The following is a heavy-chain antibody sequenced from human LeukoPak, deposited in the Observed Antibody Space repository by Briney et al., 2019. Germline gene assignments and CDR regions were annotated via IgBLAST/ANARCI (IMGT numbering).Heavy chain of an antibody. CDR1: GFTVSSNY. CDR2: IYSGGST. D-gene: IGHD3-3*01. Sequence: GGSLRLSCAASGFTVSSNYMSWVRQAPGKGLEWVSVIYSGGSTYYADSVKGRFTISRDSSKNTLYLQMNSLRAEDTAVYYCARVDFWSGYSYYFDYWGQGTLVTVSS. CDR3: ARVDFWSGYSYYFDY. J-gene: IGHJ4*02. V-gene: IGHV3-66*01.